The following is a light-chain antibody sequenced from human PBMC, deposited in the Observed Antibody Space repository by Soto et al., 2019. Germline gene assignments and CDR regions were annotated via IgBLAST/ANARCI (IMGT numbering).Light chain of an antibody. J-gene: IGLJ2*01. V-gene: IGLV1-44*01. CDR1: SSNIGSDT. CDR3: ASWDDSLNGVV. CDR2: NNN. Sequence: QAVVTQPPSASGTPGQRVTISCSGSSSNIGSDTVNWYQQLPGTAPKLLIYNNNQRPSGVPDRFSGSQSGTSASLAISGLQSEDGADYYCASWDDSLNGVVFGGGTKLTV.